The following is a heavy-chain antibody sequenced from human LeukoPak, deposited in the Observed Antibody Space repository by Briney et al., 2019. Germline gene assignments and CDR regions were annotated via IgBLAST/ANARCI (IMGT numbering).Heavy chain of an antibody. D-gene: IGHD6-19*01. J-gene: IGHJ6*03. CDR2: IYHSGST. V-gene: IGHV4-59*12. Sequence: PSETLSLTCTVSGGSISSYYWAWIRQPPGKGLEWIGNIYHSGSTHYNPSLKNRVTISVDTSKNQFSLRLTSVTAADTAVYYCASTGPGYSSGWYSPYYYYYMDVWGKGTTVTVSS. CDR3: ASTGPGYSSGWYSPYYYYYMDV. CDR1: GGSISSYY.